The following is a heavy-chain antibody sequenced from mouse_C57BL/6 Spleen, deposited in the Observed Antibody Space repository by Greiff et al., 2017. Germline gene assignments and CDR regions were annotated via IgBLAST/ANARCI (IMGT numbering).Heavy chain of an antibody. V-gene: IGHV1-26*01. CDR2: INPNNGGT. CDR3: ATYDGYYDWFAY. D-gene: IGHD2-3*01. J-gene: IGHJ3*01. CDR1: GYTFTDYY. Sequence: EVQLQQSGAELVRPGASVKISCKASGYTFTDYYMNWVKQSHGKSLEWIGDINPNNGGTSYNQKFKGKATLTVDKSSSTAYMELRSLTSEDSAVYYCATYDGYYDWFAYWGQGTLVTVSA.